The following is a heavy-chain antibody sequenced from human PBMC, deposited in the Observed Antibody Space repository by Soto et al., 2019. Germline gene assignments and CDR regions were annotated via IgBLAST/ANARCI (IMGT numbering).Heavy chain of an antibody. D-gene: IGHD5-18*01. J-gene: IGHJ6*02. CDR1: RYTFTSYP. CDR3: ARAGYTYGPPYYGMDV. Sequence: ASVKVSCKASRYTFTSYPTHWVRQAPGQRLEWMGWIDAGNGNTKYSQKFRGRVTFTTDTSASTAYMDLSSLRSEDTAVYYCARAGYTYGPPYYGMDVWGQGTTVTVSS. V-gene: IGHV1-3*01. CDR2: IDAGNGNT.